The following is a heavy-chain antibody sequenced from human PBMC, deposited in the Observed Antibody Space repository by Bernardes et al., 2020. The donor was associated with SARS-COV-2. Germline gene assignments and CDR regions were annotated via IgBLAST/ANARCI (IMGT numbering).Heavy chain of an antibody. V-gene: IGHV3-74*01. CDR2: INGDGRST. CDR3: ARGISRGYGVDV. D-gene: IGHD3-10*01. Sequence: GSLRLSCLGSGFTFSTYWMHWVRQAPGKGLVWVSRINGDGRSTSYADSVKGRLSISRDNARNTLHLQVNDLRVEDTAVYYCARGISRGYGVDVWGQGTAVTVSS. J-gene: IGHJ6*02. CDR1: GFTFSTYW.